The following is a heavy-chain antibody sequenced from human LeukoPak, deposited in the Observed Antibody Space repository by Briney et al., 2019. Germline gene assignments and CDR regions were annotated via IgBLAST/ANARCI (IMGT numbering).Heavy chain of an antibody. V-gene: IGHV1-2*02. J-gene: IGHJ6*02. Sequence: VSVKVSCKASGYTFTGYYMHWVRPPPGQGRGWMGWINPNSGGTNYAQKFQGRVTMTRDTSSSTAYMELSRLRSDDTAVYYCATDSRHYDFWSGWTTTPTANYGVDVWGQGTTVTVSS. CDR3: ATDSRHYDFWSGWTTTPTANYGVDV. CDR2: INPNSGGT. CDR1: GYTFTGYY. D-gene: IGHD3-3*01.